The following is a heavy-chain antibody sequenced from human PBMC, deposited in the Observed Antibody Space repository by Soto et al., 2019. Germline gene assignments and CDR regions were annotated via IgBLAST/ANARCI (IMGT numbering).Heavy chain of an antibody. V-gene: IGHV5-51*01. Sequence: PGESLKISCKGSGYNFNRYWIGWVRQMPGKGLEWMGVIYPGDSDTRYSPSLQGQVTISADKSSSAAYLQWSSLQASDTATYYCARSLINGTYDAFDIWGQGTMDTVSS. CDR3: ARSLINGTYDAFDI. D-gene: IGHD2-8*01. CDR2: IYPGDSDT. CDR1: GYNFNRYW. J-gene: IGHJ3*02.